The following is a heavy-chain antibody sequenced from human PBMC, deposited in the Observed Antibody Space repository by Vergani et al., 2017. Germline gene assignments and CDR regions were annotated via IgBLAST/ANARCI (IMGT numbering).Heavy chain of an antibody. D-gene: IGHD2-2*02. V-gene: IGHV3-23*01. CDR3: AKVVGGYCSSTSCYTGGWYFDY. Sequence: EVQLLESGGGLVQPGGSLRLSCAASGFTFSSYAMSWVRQAPGKGLEWVSAISGSGGSTYSAASVKGRFTISRDNAKNTLYLQMNSLRAEDTAVYYCAKVVGGYCSSTSCYTGGWYFDYWGQGTLVTVSS. CDR2: ISGSGGST. J-gene: IGHJ4*02. CDR1: GFTFSSYA.